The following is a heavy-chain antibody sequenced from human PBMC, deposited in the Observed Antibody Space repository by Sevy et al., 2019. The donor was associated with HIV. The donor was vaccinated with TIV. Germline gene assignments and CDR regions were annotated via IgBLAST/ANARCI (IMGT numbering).Heavy chain of an antibody. Sequence: SETLSLTCAVYGGYLSGYCWNWIRQTPGKGLEWIGEINDSGSTNYNPSLKSRVTISVDTSKNQFSLRLNSVTAADTAVYYCARAPPVVVVPGAPSWFDPWGQGSLVTVSS. CDR2: INDSGST. D-gene: IGHD2-2*01. CDR1: GGYLSGYC. J-gene: IGHJ5*02. CDR3: ARAPPVVVVPGAPSWFDP. V-gene: IGHV4-34*01.